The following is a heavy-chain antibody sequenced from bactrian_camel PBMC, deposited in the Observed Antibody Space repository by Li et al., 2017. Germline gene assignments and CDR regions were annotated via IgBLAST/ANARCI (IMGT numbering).Heavy chain of an antibody. D-gene: IGHD2*01. CDR1: GLTYNANC. J-gene: IGHJ4*01. V-gene: IGHV3S28*01. CDR2: IYTAGGHKT. Sequence: QLVESGGGSVQAGGSLNLSCVASGLTYNANCLGWFRQAPGKGREGVATIYTAGGHKTYYARSVKGRFTISQSNAKYTIYLQMDSLKPEDTAMYTCGIRGPLHYGGYWYEFQILGQGTQVTVS.